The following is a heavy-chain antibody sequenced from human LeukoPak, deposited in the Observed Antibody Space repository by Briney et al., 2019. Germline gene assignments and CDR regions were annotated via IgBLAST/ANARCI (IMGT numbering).Heavy chain of an antibody. J-gene: IGHJ6*02. CDR3: ATYSSEPHYYYYGMDV. V-gene: IGHV1-2*04. Sequence: ASVKVSCKASGYTFTGYYMHWVRQAPGQGLEWMGWINPNSGGTNYAQKFQGWVTMTRDTSISTAYMELSRLRSDDTAVYYCATYSSEPHYYYYGMDVWGQGTTVTVSS. D-gene: IGHD6-19*01. CDR1: GYTFTGYY. CDR2: INPNSGGT.